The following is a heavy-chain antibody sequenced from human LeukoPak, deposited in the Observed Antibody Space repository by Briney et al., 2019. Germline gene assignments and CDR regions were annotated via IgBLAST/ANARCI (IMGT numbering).Heavy chain of an antibody. CDR3: ARGSVVPAAYLKDNWFDP. CDR2: INPSGGST. Sequence: ASVKVSCKASGYTFTSYYMHWVRQAPGQGLEWMGIINPSGGSTSYARKFQGRVIMTRDTSTSTVYMELSSLRSEDTAVYYCARGSVVPAAYLKDNWFDPWGQGTLVTVSS. CDR1: GYTFTSYY. J-gene: IGHJ5*02. D-gene: IGHD2-2*01. V-gene: IGHV1-46*01.